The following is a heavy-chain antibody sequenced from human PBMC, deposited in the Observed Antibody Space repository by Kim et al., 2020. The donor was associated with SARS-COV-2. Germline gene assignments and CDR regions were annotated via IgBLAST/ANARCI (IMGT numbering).Heavy chain of an antibody. D-gene: IGHD3-22*01. V-gene: IGHV3-23*01. CDR3: SKRDFYDSSTLSPFFDS. Sequence: GGSLRLSCAASGFSFNNYAMNWVRQAPGKGLEWVSGITGSSNEIYYADSVKGRFTISRDNSRNTLYLQMNSLTAEDTAVYYCSKRDFYDSSTLSPFFDSWGHGTLVTVAS. CDR1: GFSFNNYA. J-gene: IGHJ4*01. CDR2: ITGSSNEI.